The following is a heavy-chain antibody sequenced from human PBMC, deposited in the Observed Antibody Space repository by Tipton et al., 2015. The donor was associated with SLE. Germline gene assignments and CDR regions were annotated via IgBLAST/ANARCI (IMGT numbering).Heavy chain of an antibody. D-gene: IGHD3-16*01. CDR1: GFTFSDYY. CDR3: TKDIGALPGFGMDV. V-gene: IGHV3-11*01. J-gene: IGHJ6*02. Sequence: SLRLSCAASGFTFSDYYMSWIRRAPGKGLEWVSYISSSGSTIYYADSVKGRFTISRDNAKNSLYLQMNSLRAEDTALYYCTKDIGALPGFGMDVWGQGTTVTVSS. CDR2: ISSSGSTI.